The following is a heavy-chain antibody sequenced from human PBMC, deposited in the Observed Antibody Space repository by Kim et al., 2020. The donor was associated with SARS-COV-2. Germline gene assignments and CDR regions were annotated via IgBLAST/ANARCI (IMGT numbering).Heavy chain of an antibody. CDR3: VKVIKRGYSYDFFDY. D-gene: IGHD5-18*01. Sequence: DSVKCRFTISRDNSKNTLYLQMSSLRAEDTAVYYCVKVIKRGYSYDFFDYWGQGTLVTVSS. V-gene: IGHV3-64D*09. J-gene: IGHJ4*02.